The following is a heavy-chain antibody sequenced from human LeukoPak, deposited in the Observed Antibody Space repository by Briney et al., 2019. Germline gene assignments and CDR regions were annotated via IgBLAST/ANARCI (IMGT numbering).Heavy chain of an antibody. V-gene: IGHV4-61*02. CDR1: GGSISSGSYY. Sequence: PSQTLSLTCTVSGGSISSGSYYWSWIRQPAGKGLEWIGRIYTSGSTNYNPSLKSRVTISVDTSKNQFSLKLSSVTAADTAVYYCAGRDSGYELDYWGQGTLVTVSS. CDR3: AGRDSGYELDY. J-gene: IGHJ4*02. D-gene: IGHD5-12*01. CDR2: IYTSGST.